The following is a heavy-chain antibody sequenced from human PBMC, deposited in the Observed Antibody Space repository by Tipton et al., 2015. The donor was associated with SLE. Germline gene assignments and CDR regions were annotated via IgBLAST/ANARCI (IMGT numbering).Heavy chain of an antibody. J-gene: IGHJ4*02. V-gene: IGHV3-21*01. Sequence: GSLRLSCAASGFTFSNYWMNWVRQAPGKGLEWVSSISSSSTYHYYADSLKGRFTISRDNSKNTLYLQMNSLRAEDTAVYYCAKDGGGPLDYWGQGTLVTVSS. CDR2: ISSSSTYH. D-gene: IGHD2-15*01. CDR3: AKDGGGPLDY. CDR1: GFTFSNYW.